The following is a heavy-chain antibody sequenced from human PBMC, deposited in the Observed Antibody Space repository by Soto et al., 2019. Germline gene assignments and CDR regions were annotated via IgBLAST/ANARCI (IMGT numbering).Heavy chain of an antibody. CDR1: RYTFTSYA. D-gene: IGHD6-19*01. J-gene: IGHJ6*02. CDR2: INAGNGNT. Sequence: ASVKVTCKACRYTFTSYAMHWARQAPGQRLEWMGWINAGNGNTKYSQKFQGRVTITRDTSASTAYMELSSLRSEDTAVYYCASTAVAGTGLNYYYYGMDVWGQGTTVTVSS. CDR3: ASTAVAGTGLNYYYYGMDV. V-gene: IGHV1-3*01.